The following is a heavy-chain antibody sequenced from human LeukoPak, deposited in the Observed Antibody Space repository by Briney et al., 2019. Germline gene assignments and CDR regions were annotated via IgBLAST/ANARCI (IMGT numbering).Heavy chain of an antibody. CDR3: ASYGSGSYYNRFDP. CDR2: ISAYNGNT. Sequence: GASVKVSCKASGYTFTSYGISWVRQAPGQGLEWMGWISAYNGNTNYAQKLQGRVTMTTDTSTSTAYMELSSLRSEDTAVYYCASYGSGSYYNRFDPWGQGTLVTVSS. D-gene: IGHD3-10*01. J-gene: IGHJ5*02. CDR1: GYTFTSYG. V-gene: IGHV1-18*01.